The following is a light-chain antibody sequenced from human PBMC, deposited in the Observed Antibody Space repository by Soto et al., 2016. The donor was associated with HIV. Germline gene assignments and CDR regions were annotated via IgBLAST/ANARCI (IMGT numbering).Light chain of an antibody. CDR1: QGISSS. CDR2: DAS. J-gene: IGKJ2*01. V-gene: IGKV1-8*01. CDR3: QQYYSSYT. Sequence: AIRMTQSPSSLSASTGDRVSITCRASQGISSSLAWFQQKPGKAPNLLIYDASTLQGGVPSRFSGTGSGTDFTLTISCLQSEDFAAYYCQQYYSSYTFGQGTKLEIK.